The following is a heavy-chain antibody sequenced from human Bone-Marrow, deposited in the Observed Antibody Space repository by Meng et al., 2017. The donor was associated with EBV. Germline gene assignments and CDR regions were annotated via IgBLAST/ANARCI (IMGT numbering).Heavy chain of an antibody. D-gene: IGHD6-6*01. CDR2: IYDGGTT. CDR1: GASGSGGTFH. V-gene: IGHV4-61*01. CDR3: AKSSSSTPGVVDS. Sequence: HVQLQESGPGLVKPSATLSLTCTGSGASGSGGTFHWSWIRQPPGKELEWIGYIYDGGTTIYNPSLKSRVTIFLDTSRNQFSLGLRSVTTADTAVYYCAKSSSSTPGVVDSWGQGTLVTVSS. J-gene: IGHJ4*02.